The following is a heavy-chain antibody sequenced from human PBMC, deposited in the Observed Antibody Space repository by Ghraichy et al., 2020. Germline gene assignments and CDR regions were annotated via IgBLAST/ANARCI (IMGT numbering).Heavy chain of an antibody. Sequence: SENLSLTCTVSGGSISSYYWSWIRQPPGKGLEWIGYIYYSGSTNYNPSLKSRVTISVDTSKNQFSLKLSSVTAADTAVYYCASSRFLEWFGAYGMDVWGQGTTVTVSS. D-gene: IGHD3-3*01. CDR3: ASSRFLEWFGAYGMDV. CDR1: GGSISSYY. V-gene: IGHV4-59*01. CDR2: IYYSGST. J-gene: IGHJ6*01.